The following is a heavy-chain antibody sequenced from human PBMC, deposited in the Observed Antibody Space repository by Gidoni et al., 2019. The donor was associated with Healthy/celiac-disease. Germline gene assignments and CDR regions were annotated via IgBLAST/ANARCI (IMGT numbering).Heavy chain of an antibody. D-gene: IGHD2-15*01. CDR3: ARDLTGGPGDY. J-gene: IGHJ4*02. CDR1: GFTVSSNY. CDR2: IYSGGRK. Sequence: VQLLASGGGLIQPVGSLRLSCAASGFTVSSNYMSWVRQAQGKGLEWVSVIYSGGRKYYADYVKGRLNISRDNAKNTLYLQMNRLRAEDTDVYYCARDLTGGPGDYWGQGTLVTVSS. V-gene: IGHV3-53*01.